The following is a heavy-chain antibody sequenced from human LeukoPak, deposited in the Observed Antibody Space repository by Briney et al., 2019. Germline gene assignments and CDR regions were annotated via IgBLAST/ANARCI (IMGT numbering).Heavy chain of an antibody. Sequence: SETLSLTCTVSGGSISSDYWSWSRQPPGKGLEWIGYIYYSGSTNYNPSLKSRVTISVDTSKNQFSLKLSSVTAADTAVYYCARHGSSCGGDCYSDWFDPWGQGTLVTVSS. V-gene: IGHV4-59*08. J-gene: IGHJ5*02. CDR1: GGSISSDY. D-gene: IGHD2-21*02. CDR3: ARHGSSCGGDCYSDWFDP. CDR2: IYYSGST.